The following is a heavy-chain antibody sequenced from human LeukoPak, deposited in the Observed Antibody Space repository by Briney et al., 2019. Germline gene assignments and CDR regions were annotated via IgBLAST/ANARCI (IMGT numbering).Heavy chain of an antibody. CDR2: ISSSSSYI. J-gene: IGHJ6*02. V-gene: IGHV3-21*01. Sequence: PGGSLRLSCAASGFTFSSYAMHWVRQAPGKGLEWVSSISSSSSYIYYADSVKGRFTISRDNAKNSLYLQMNSLRAEDTAVYYCARSRRGGYCSSTSCYGLEEWAVYYYYGMDVWGQGTTVTVSS. D-gene: IGHD2-2*01. CDR1: GFTFSSYA. CDR3: ARSRRGGYCSSTSCYGLEEWAVYYYYGMDV.